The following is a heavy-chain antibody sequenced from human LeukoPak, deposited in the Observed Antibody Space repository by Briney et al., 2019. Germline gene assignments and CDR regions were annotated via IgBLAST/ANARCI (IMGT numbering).Heavy chain of an antibody. CDR3: VGCSSSWYRFDY. Sequence: PSETLSLTCSVSGGSISSSSSYWGWIRQPPGKGLEWIGSIYYSGSSFDNPSLKSRVTISVDTSKNQFSLKLSSVTAADTAVYYCVGCSSSWYRFDYWGQGTLVTVSS. D-gene: IGHD6-13*01. V-gene: IGHV4-39*07. CDR1: GGSISSSSSY. J-gene: IGHJ4*02. CDR2: IYYSGSS.